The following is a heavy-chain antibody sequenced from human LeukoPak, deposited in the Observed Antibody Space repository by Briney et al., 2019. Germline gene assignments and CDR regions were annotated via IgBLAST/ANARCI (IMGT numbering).Heavy chain of an antibody. V-gene: IGHV3-74*01. CDR2: INSDGSTT. D-gene: IGHD6-13*01. J-gene: IGHJ4*02. Sequence: GRSLRFSCAASGFTFSSYGMHWVRQPPGKGLVWVSRINSDGSTTHYADSVKGRFTISRDNAKNSLYLQMNSLRAEDTALYYCAKKGYSSDYWGQGTLVTVSS. CDR3: AKKGYSSDY. CDR1: GFTFSSYG.